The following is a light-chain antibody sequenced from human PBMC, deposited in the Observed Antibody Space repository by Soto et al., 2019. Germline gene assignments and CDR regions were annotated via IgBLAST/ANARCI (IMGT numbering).Light chain of an antibody. CDR1: QSVSSY. CDR3: QQRSNWPLT. Sequence: EIVFTQSPSTLSLSPGERATLSCRASQSVSSYLAWYQQKPGQAPRLLIYDAFNRATGIPARFSGSGSGTDFTLTISSLEPEDFAVYYCQQRSNWPLTFGGGTKVDI. V-gene: IGKV3-11*01. CDR2: DAF. J-gene: IGKJ4*01.